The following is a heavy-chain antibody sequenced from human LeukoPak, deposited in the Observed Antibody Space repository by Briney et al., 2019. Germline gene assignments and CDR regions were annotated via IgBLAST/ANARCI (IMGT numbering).Heavy chain of an antibody. CDR1: GFTFDDYA. J-gene: IGHJ4*02. D-gene: IGHD3-22*01. CDR3: AKDNYYDSSGSFDY. V-gene: IGHV3-9*01. CDR2: ISWNSGSI. Sequence: PGRSLRLSCAASGFTFDDYAMHWVRQAPGKGLERVSGISWNSGSIGYADSVKGRFTISRDNAKNSQYLQMNSLRAEDTALYYCAKDNYYDSSGSFDYWGQGTLVTVSS.